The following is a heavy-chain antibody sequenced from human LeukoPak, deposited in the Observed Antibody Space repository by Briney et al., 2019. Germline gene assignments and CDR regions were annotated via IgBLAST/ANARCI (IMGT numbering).Heavy chain of an antibody. D-gene: IGHD6-13*01. V-gene: IGHV4-59*01. CDR2: ISYSGIT. CDR3: GRGVNWIDP. Sequence: SETLSLTCTVSGGSISSYYWSWIRQPPGKGLEWIGYISYSGITNYNPALKSRVTISIDTSKNQFSLKLSSVTAADTAVYYCGRGVNWIDPWGQGTLVTVSS. CDR1: GGSISSYY. J-gene: IGHJ5*02.